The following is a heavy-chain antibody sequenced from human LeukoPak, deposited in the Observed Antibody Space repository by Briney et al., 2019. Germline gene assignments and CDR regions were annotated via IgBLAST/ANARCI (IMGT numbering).Heavy chain of an antibody. Sequence: GGSLRLSCAASGFTFSNAWMSWVRQAPGKGLEWVGRIKSKTDGGTTDYAAPVKGRFTISRDDSKNTLYLQMNSLKTEDTAVYYCTILRPGTDFDYWGQGTLVTVSS. D-gene: IGHD1-26*01. CDR1: GFTFSNAW. CDR2: IKSKTDGGTT. V-gene: IGHV3-15*01. J-gene: IGHJ4*02. CDR3: TILRPGTDFDY.